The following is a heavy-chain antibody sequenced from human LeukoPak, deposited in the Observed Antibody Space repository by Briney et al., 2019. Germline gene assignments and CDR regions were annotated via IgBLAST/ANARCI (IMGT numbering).Heavy chain of an antibody. CDR3: ARESLCGGDCYWFDY. CDR1: GYTFTSYY. D-gene: IGHD2-21*02. Sequence: ASVKVSCKASGYTFTSYYMHWVRQAPGQGLEWMVIINPSGGSTSYAQKFQGRVTMTRDTSTSTVYMELSSLRSEDTAVYYCARESLCGGDCYWFDYWGQGTLVTLSS. CDR2: INPSGGST. J-gene: IGHJ4*02. V-gene: IGHV1-46*01.